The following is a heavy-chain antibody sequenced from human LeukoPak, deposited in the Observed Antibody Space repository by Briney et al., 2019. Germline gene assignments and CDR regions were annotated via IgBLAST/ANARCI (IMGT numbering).Heavy chain of an antibody. Sequence: GASVKVSCKASGYTFTDCYIHWVRQAPGQGLEWMGWINPNNGGTKYAQKFQGRVTMTRDTSINTAYMELSRLTYDDTAVYYCAGLPRYNWNEPLDYWGQGTLVTVCS. J-gene: IGHJ4*02. V-gene: IGHV1-2*02. CDR1: GYTFTDCY. CDR3: AGLPRYNWNEPLDY. D-gene: IGHD1-20*01. CDR2: INPNNGGT.